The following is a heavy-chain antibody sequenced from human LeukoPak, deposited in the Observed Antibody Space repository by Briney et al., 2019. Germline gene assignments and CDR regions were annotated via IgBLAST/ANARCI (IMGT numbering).Heavy chain of an antibody. V-gene: IGHV3-23*01. J-gene: IGHJ6*02. Sequence: GGSLRLSCAASGFTFSSYAMSWVRQAQGKGLEWVSAISGSGGSTYYADSVKGRFTISRDNSKNTLYLQMNSLRAEDTAVYYCAIPPLSGTGSSRPLAEMDVWGQGTTVTVS. CDR1: GFTFSSYA. D-gene: IGHD3-10*01. CDR3: AIPPLSGTGSSRPLAEMDV. CDR2: ISGSGGST.